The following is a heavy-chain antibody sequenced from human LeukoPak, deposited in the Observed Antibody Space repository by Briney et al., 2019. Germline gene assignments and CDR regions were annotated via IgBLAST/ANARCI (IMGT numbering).Heavy chain of an antibody. Sequence: GGSLRLSCAASGFAFSSHWMSWVRQAPGGGLEWVANIREDGTDKYYGYSVEGRFTISRDNAKNSLYLQMNSLRAEDTAVCYCARDQHYDILTGYTGWYFDLWGRGTLVTVSS. V-gene: IGHV3-7*01. CDR2: IREDGTDK. CDR1: GFAFSSHW. D-gene: IGHD3-9*01. CDR3: ARDQHYDILTGYTGWYFDL. J-gene: IGHJ2*01.